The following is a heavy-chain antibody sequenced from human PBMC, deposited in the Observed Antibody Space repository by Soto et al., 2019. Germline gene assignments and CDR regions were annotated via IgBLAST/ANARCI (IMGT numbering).Heavy chain of an antibody. CDR2: IWYDGSNK. J-gene: IGHJ6*02. Sequence: GSLRLSCAASGFTFSSYGMHWVRQAPGKGLEWVAVIWYDGSNKYYADSVKGRFTISRDNSKNTLYLQMNSLRAEDTAVYYCAREGPYYDFWSGYYISDRYYYGMDVWGQGTTVTVSS. D-gene: IGHD3-3*01. CDR1: GFTFSSYG. V-gene: IGHV3-33*01. CDR3: AREGPYYDFWSGYYISDRYYYGMDV.